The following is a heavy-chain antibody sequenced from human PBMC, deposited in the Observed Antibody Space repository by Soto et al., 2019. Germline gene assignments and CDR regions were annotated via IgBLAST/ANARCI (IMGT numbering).Heavy chain of an antibody. V-gene: IGHV1-18*04. CDR2: ISAYNGNT. J-gene: IGHJ6*02. Sequence: VKVSCKASGYTFTSYGISWVRQAPGQGLEWMGWISAYNGNTNYAQKLQGRVTMTTDTSTSTAYMELRSLRSDDTAVYYCARELLRFLEWLPYGMDVWGQGTTVTVSS. D-gene: IGHD3-3*01. CDR1: GYTFTSYG. CDR3: ARELLRFLEWLPYGMDV.